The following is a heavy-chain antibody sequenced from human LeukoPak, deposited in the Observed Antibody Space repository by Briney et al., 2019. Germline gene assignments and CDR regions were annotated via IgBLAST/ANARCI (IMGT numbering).Heavy chain of an antibody. J-gene: IGHJ6*03. V-gene: IGHV1-8*01. CDR1: GYIFTRYD. CDR3: VRELIVGAIMGYYYYMDV. Sequence: GASVKVSCKASGYIFTRYDINWVGQTGGHEVEWMGWMNPNSGNTGYAQKFQGRVTMTRNSSLRTAYMELNSLRSDDTAVYYCVRELIVGAIMGYYYYMDVWGKGTTVTVSS. CDR2: MNPNSGNT. D-gene: IGHD1-26*01.